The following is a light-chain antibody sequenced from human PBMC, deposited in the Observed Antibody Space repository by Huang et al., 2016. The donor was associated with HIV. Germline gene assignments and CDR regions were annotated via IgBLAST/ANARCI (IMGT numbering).Light chain of an antibody. Sequence: DIVVTQSPDSLAVSLGERATINCRSSQSVLYNSKKRNYLSWYQQKAGQPPKLLIYWASTRESGVSDRFNGSGSGADFTLTINNLQAEDVATYYCQQYYNSPLTFGGGTRVEIK. CDR2: WAS. CDR3: QQYYNSPLT. J-gene: IGKJ4*01. V-gene: IGKV4-1*01. CDR1: QSVLYNSKKRNY.